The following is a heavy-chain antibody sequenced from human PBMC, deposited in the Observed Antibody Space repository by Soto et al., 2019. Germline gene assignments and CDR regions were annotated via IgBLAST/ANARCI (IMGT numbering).Heavy chain of an antibody. D-gene: IGHD1-26*01. CDR1: GFTFSTYT. CDR3: VREDGKVGTNSAFDY. CDR2: INGRGNYI. V-gene: IGHV3-21*01. J-gene: IGHJ4*02. Sequence: EVQVVESGGDLVKPGGSLRLSCASSGFTFSTYTMNWARQAPGKGLEWVSSINGRGNYIYYAESVKGRFTISRDNAKNSLSLQMDRLRAEDTALYYCVREDGKVGTNSAFDYWGLGALVTVSS.